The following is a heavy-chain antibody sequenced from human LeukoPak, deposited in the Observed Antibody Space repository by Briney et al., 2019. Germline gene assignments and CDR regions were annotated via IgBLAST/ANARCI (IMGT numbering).Heavy chain of an antibody. V-gene: IGHV3-30*04. D-gene: IGHD3-10*01. J-gene: IGHJ4*02. CDR3: AKIWNPITMVRGVIDY. CDR2: ISYDGSNK. CDR1: GFTFSSYA. Sequence: PGGSLRLSCAASGFTFSSYAMHWVRQAPGKGLEWVAVISYDGSNKYYADSVKGRFTISRDNSKNTLYLQMNSLRAEDTAVYYCAKIWNPITMVRGVIDYWGQGTLVTVSS.